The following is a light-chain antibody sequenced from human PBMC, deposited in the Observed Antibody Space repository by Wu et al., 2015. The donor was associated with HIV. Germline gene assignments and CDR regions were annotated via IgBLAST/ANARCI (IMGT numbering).Light chain of an antibody. Sequence: DIQMTQSPSTLSASVGDRVTITCRASQSISSWLAWYQQKPGKAPKLLIYKASSLESGVSSRFSGSGSGTEFTLTISSLQPDDFAIYYCQQCKGTFGPGTKVDIK. CDR2: KAS. V-gene: IGKV1-5*03. CDR3: QQCKGT. CDR1: QSISSW. J-gene: IGKJ3*01.